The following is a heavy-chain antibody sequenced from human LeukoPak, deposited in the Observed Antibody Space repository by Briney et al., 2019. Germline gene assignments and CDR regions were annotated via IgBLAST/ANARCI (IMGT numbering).Heavy chain of an antibody. J-gene: IGHJ4*02. D-gene: IGHD7-27*01. CDR2: ISRGSIT. V-gene: IGHV3-23*01. CDR3: AKFTGDDVYYFDY. CDR1: GFTFGTHA. Sequence: RGSLRLSCVASGFTFGTHAMSWVRQVPGKGLEWVSGISRGSITYYSDSVKGRFTISRDNSRATLFLQMNSLRAEDTAVYYCAKFTGDDVYYFDYWGQGTLVTVSS.